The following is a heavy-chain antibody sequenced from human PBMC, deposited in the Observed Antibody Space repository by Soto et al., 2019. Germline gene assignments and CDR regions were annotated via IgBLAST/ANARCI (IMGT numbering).Heavy chain of an antibody. CDR3: ARDYSSYGPFDY. CDR1: GFTFSSYS. Sequence: GGSLRLSCAASGFTFSSYSMNWVRQAPGKGLEWVSSISSSSSYIYYADSVKGRFTISRDNAKNSLYLQMNSLRAEDTAVYYCARDYSSYGPFDYWGQATLVTVSS. CDR2: ISSSSSYI. J-gene: IGHJ4*02. D-gene: IGHD5-18*01. V-gene: IGHV3-21*01.